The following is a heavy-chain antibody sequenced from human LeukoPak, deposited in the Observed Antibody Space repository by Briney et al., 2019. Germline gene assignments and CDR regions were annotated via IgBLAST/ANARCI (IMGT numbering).Heavy chain of an antibody. CDR3: ARSVFNYMGSYYYGMDV. V-gene: IGHV6-1*01. Sequence: SQTLSLTCAISGDSVSSNSAAWTWIRQSPSRGLEWLGRTYYRSKWYNDYAVSVKSRITINPDTSKNQFSLQLNSVTPEDTAVYYCARSVFNYMGSYYYGMDVWGQGTTVTVSS. D-gene: IGHD1-7*01. J-gene: IGHJ6*02. CDR2: TYYRSKWYN. CDR1: GDSVSSNSAA.